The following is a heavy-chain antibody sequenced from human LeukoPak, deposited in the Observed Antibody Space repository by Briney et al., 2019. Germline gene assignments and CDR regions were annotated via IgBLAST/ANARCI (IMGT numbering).Heavy chain of an antibody. CDR2: ISSSGSTI. CDR1: GFTFSDYY. CDR3: AGGDWGGYSRSADALFDY. D-gene: IGHD6-6*01. V-gene: IGHV3-11*01. J-gene: IGHJ4*02. Sequence: GGSLRLSCAAPGFTFSDYYMSWIRQAPGKGLGWVSYISSSGSTIYYADSVKGRFTISRDNAKNSLYLQMNSLRAEDTVGYYCAGGDWGGYSRSADALFDYWGQGTLVTVSS.